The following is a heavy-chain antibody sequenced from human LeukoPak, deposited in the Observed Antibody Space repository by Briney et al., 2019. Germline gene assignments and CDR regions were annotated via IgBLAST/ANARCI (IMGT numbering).Heavy chain of an antibody. CDR3: ARGLYDPAELVY. Sequence: SETLSLTCTVSGGSVSSGSYYWSWIRQPPGKGLEWIGYIYYSGSTNYNPSLKSRVTISVDTSKNQFSLKLSSVTAADTAVYYCARGLYDPAELVYWGQGTLVTVSS. J-gene: IGHJ4*02. V-gene: IGHV4-61*01. D-gene: IGHD5/OR15-5a*01. CDR1: GGSVSSGSYY. CDR2: IYYSGST.